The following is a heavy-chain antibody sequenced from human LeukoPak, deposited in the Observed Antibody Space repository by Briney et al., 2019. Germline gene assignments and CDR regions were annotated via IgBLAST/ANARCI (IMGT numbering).Heavy chain of an antibody. D-gene: IGHD3-10*01. CDR2: ISSSSSYI. V-gene: IGHV3-21*04. CDR3: AKSMVREFYYMDV. J-gene: IGHJ6*03. CDR1: GFTFSSYS. Sequence: GGSLRLSCAASGFTFSSYSMNWVHQAPGKGLEWVSSISSSSSYIYYADSVKGRFTISRDNAKNSLYLQMNSLRAEDTAVYYCAKSMVREFYYMDVWGKGTTVTISS.